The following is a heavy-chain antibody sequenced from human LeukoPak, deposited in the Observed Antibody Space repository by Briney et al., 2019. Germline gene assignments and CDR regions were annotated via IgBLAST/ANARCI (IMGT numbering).Heavy chain of an antibody. Sequence: GGSLRLSCAASGFTFSSYAMSWVRQAPGKGLEWVSAISGSGGSTYYADSVKGRFTISRDNSKNTLYLQMNSLRAEDTAVYYCARGTVVRGVIYHYYYMDVWGKGTTVTVSS. CDR1: GFTFSSYA. D-gene: IGHD3-10*01. J-gene: IGHJ6*03. CDR3: ARGTVVRGVIYHYYYMDV. V-gene: IGHV3-23*01. CDR2: ISGSGGST.